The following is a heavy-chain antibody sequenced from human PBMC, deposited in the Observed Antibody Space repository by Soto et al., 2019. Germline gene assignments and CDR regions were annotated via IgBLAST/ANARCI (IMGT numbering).Heavy chain of an antibody. CDR1: GFTVSSNY. D-gene: IGHD5-18*01. CDR3: ARASLTAMVPPEGY. V-gene: IGHV3-66*01. CDR2: IYSGGST. Sequence: EVQLVESGGGLVQPGGSLRLSCAASGFTVSSNYMNWVRQAPGKGLEWVSVIYSGGSTYYADSVKGRFTTSRDNSKNTLYLQMTSLRAEDTAVYYCARASLTAMVPPEGYWGQGTLVTVSS. J-gene: IGHJ4*02.